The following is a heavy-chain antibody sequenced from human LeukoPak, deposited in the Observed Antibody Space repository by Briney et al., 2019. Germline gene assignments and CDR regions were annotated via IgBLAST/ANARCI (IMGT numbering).Heavy chain of an antibody. CDR2: IYHSGSA. D-gene: IGHD1-26*01. CDR3: ARRSGSYRAGAEYFQH. V-gene: IGHV4-38-2*01. Sequence: PSETLSLTCAVSGYSISSGHYWGWIRQPPGKGLECIGSIYHSGSAYYNPSLKSRVTISVDTSKNHFSLRLNTVSAADTAVYYCARRSGSYRAGAEYFQHWGQGTLVTVSS. CDR1: GYSISSGHY. J-gene: IGHJ1*01.